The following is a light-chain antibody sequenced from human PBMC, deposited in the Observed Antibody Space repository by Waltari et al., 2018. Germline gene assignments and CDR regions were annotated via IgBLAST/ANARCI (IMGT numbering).Light chain of an antibody. CDR2: RNN. Sequence: QSVLTQPPSASGPPGQRVTISCSGSSSTIGSNYVYWYPQLPGTAPKLLIYRNNQRPSGVPDRFSGSKSGTSASLAISGLRSEDEADYYCAAWDDSLSGPRVFGGGTKLTVL. CDR1: SSTIGSNY. CDR3: AAWDDSLSGPRV. J-gene: IGLJ2*01. V-gene: IGLV1-47*01.